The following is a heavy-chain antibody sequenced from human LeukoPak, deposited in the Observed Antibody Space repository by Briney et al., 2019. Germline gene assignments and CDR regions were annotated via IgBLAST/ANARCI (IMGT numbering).Heavy chain of an antibody. CDR2: IHSGGSGTT. J-gene: IGHJ6*03. V-gene: IGHV3-53*01. CDR3: ARNTYDYVWGSYPYYYYYYMDV. CDR1: GLIVSNYY. D-gene: IGHD3-16*02. Sequence: GGSLRLSCAASGLIVSNYYISWVRQAPGKGLEWVSVIHSGGSGTTHYADAVKGRFTVSRDTSKNTLFLQMNSLRAEDTAVYYCARNTYDYVWGSYPYYYYYYMDVWGKGTTVTISS.